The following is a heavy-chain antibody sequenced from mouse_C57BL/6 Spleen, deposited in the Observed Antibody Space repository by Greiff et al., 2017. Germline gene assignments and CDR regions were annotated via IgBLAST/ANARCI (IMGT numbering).Heavy chain of an antibody. CDR2: ISDGGSYT. Sequence: DVHLVESGGGLVKPGGSLKLSCAASGFTFSSYAMSWVRQTPEKRLEWVATISDGGSYTYYPDNVKGRFTISRDNAKNNLYLQMSHLKSEDTAMYYCARGDLYYAMDYWGQGTSVTVAS. CDR1: GFTFSSYA. J-gene: IGHJ4*01. V-gene: IGHV5-4*01. CDR3: ARGDLYYAMDY.